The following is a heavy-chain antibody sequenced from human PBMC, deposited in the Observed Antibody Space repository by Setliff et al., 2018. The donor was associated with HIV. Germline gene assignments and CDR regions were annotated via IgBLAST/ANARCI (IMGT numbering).Heavy chain of an antibody. CDR1: GYTFTKYG. J-gene: IGHJ4*02. D-gene: IGHD3-22*01. V-gene: IGHV1-8*01. CDR3: ARRVSYASSGYPLGY. CDR2: MNPNSGNT. Sequence: GASVKVSCKTSGYTFTKYGITWVRQAPGQGLEWMGWMNPNSGNTGYAQKFQGRVTMTRNTSISTAYMELSSLRSEDTAVYYCARRVSYASSGYPLGYWGQGTQVTVSS.